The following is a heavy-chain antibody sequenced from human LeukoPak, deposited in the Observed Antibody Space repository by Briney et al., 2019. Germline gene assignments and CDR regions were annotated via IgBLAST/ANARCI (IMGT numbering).Heavy chain of an antibody. J-gene: IGHJ4*02. V-gene: IGHV4-4*02. CDR1: GGSISNSNW. CDR2: IYHSGIT. D-gene: IGHD1-26*01. Sequence: SETLSLTCAVSGGSISNSNWWSWVRQPPGKGLEWIGEIYHSGITNYNPSLKSRVTISEDKSKNQFSLKLTSVTAADTAVYYCARSPYSGSYFDYWGQGTLVTVSS. CDR3: ARSPYSGSYFDY.